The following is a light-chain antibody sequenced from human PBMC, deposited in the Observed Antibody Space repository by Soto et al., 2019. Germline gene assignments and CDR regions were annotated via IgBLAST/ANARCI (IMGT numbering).Light chain of an antibody. CDR3: QQYYGNLIT. V-gene: IGKV4-1*01. CDR2: WAS. J-gene: IGKJ5*01. CDR1: QSVLYTSNNRNY. Sequence: DIVMTQSPDSLAVSLGERATINCKSSQSVLYTSNNRNYLAWYQQNTGQTPKMLIYWASTRASGVPDRFSGSGSGTDFNLPFSSLQAEDVAVYYCQQYYGNLITFGQGTRLEIK.